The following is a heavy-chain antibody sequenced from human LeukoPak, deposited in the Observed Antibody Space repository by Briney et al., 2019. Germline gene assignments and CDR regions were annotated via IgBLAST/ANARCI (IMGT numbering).Heavy chain of an antibody. V-gene: IGHV3-9*01. CDR2: ICWHSGSL. Sequence: PGGSLRLYCVSSGFTFDDYAMHWVRPAPGKGLEGVSGICWHSGSLGYAHSVTGRFTISRDNAKNSLYLQMNSLRAEDTALYYCATLPRPSIAAAGTNWGWGQGTLVTVSS. CDR1: GFTFDDYA. D-gene: IGHD6-13*01. CDR3: ATLPRPSIAAAGTNWG. J-gene: IGHJ4*02.